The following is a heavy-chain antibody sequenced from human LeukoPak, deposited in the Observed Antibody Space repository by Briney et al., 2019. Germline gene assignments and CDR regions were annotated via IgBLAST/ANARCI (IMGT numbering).Heavy chain of an antibody. J-gene: IGHJ3*02. V-gene: IGHV3-21*01. D-gene: IGHD3-3*01. CDR2: ISSSSSYK. Sequence: PGGSLRLSCAASGFTFSSYSMNWVRQAPGKGLEWVSSISSSSSYKYYADSVKGRFTISRDNANNSLYLQINSLSAEDTAVYYCARVGDYDFWSAPMGAFDIWGQGTMVTVPS. CDR3: ARVGDYDFWSAPMGAFDI. CDR1: GFTFSSYS.